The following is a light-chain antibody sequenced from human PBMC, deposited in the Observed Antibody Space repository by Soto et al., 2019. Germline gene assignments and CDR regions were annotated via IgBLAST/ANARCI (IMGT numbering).Light chain of an antibody. CDR2: TAS. CDR3: QQADSFPRT. CDR1: QGINNW. V-gene: IGKV1-12*01. Sequence: DIQMTQSPSSVSASVGDRVTITCRASQGINNWLAWYQQKPGKAPKLLIYTASNLQSGVPSRFRGSGFGADFTLTISSLQPEDFATYYCQQADSFPRTFGQGTKVEIK. J-gene: IGKJ1*01.